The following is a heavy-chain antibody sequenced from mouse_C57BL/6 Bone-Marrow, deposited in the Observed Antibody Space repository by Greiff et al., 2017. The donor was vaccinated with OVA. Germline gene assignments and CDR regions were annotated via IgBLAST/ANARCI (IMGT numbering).Heavy chain of an antibody. CDR3: TRLLDAMDY. Sequence: EVKLVESGAGLVKPGGSLKLSCAASGFTFSSYAMSWVSQTPEKRLEWVAYISSGGDYIYYSDTVKGLFTISRDNARNTLYLQMSSLKSEDTAMYYCTRLLDAMDYWGQGTSVTVSS. D-gene: IGHD2-1*01. CDR2: ISSGGDYI. V-gene: IGHV5-9-1*02. J-gene: IGHJ4*01. CDR1: GFTFSSYA.